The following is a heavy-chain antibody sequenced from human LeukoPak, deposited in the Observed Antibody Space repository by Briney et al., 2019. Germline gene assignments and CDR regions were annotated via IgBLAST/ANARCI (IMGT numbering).Heavy chain of an antibody. CDR3: ARRGRSSSNFDF. J-gene: IGHJ4*02. CDR1: GYIFTSDW. CDR2: IDPTDSYT. Sequence: GESLKISCKGSGYIFTSDWITWVRQMPGKGLEWRGMIDPTDSYTNYSPSFQGHVTISTDKSISTSYLHWTSLKASDTAIYYCARRGRSSSNFDFWGQGTLVTVSS. V-gene: IGHV5-10-1*01. D-gene: IGHD6-6*01.